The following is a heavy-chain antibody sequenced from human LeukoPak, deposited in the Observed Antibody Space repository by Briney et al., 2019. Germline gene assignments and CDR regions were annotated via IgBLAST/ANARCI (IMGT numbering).Heavy chain of an antibody. CDR3: AKWELYSGFYYIDY. V-gene: IGHV3-7*01. CDR1: GFTLCSYA. Sequence: GGALRLSLAASGFTLCSYAMTLGRQGSGEGVGGGANIKPDGSLIYYVDSVKGRFTISRDNAKNSLYLQMNSLRAEDTAVYYCAKWELYSGFYYIDYWGQGTLATVSS. CDR2: IKPDGSLI. D-gene: IGHD1-26*01. J-gene: IGHJ4*02.